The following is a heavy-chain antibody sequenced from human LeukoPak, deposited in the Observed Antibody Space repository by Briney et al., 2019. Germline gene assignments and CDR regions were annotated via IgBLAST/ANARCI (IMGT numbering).Heavy chain of an antibody. CDR3: ATGRGSGNYNFFDP. CDR2: ISGGSRNT. J-gene: IGHJ5*02. D-gene: IGHD3-10*01. Sequence: GGSLRLSCAAPGLTFNIYAMNWVRQAPGKGLEWVSVISGGSRNTYYADSVKGRFTISRDNSRNTLYLQMTSLRDDDTAVYYCATGRGSGNYNFFDPWGQGTLVTVSS. V-gene: IGHV3-23*01. CDR1: GLTFNIYA.